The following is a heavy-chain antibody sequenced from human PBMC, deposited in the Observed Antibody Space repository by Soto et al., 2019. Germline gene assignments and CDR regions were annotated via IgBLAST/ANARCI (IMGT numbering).Heavy chain of an antibody. V-gene: IGHV3-30*18. CDR1: GFTFSSYG. CDR2: ISYDGSNK. Sequence: GGSLRLSCAASGFTFSSYGMHWVRQAPGKGLEWVAVISYDGSNKYYADSVKGRFTISRDNSKNTLYLQMNSLRAEDTAVYYCAKEQGITVAGTVYFQHWGQGTLVTVSS. D-gene: IGHD6-19*01. CDR3: AKEQGITVAGTVYFQH. J-gene: IGHJ1*01.